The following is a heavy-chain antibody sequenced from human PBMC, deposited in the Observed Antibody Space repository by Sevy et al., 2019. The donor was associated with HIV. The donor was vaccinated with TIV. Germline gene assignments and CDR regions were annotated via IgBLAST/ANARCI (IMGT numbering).Heavy chain of an antibody. J-gene: IGHJ4*02. CDR3: ARDGGGWLLLYYFDY. Sequence: GGSLRLSCAASGFTFSSYEMNWVRQAPGKGLEWVSYISSSGSTIYYADSVKGRFTISRDNAKNSLYLQMNSLRAEDTAVYYCARDGGGWLLLYYFDYWGQGTLVTVSS. V-gene: IGHV3-48*03. CDR1: GFTFSSYE. CDR2: ISSSGSTI. D-gene: IGHD3-22*01.